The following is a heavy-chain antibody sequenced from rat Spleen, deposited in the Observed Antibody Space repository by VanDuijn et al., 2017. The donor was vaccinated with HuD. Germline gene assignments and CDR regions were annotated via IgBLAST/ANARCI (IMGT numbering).Heavy chain of an antibody. V-gene: IGHV5-31*01. D-gene: IGHD1-7*01. Sequence: EVQLVESGGGLVQPGRSLKLSCVASGFTSNNYWMTWIRQAQGKGLEWVASITNTGGSTYYPDPVKGRFTISRDNAKNTLYLQMDSLRSEDTATYYCSRRAYFGYLDYWGQGVMVTVSS. CDR1: GFTSNNYW. CDR2: ITNTGGST. CDR3: SRRAYFGYLDY. J-gene: IGHJ2*01.